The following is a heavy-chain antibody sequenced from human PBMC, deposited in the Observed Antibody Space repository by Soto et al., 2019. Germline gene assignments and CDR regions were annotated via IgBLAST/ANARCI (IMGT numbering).Heavy chain of an antibody. CDR3: ARDRYIWSHSYYGMDV. D-gene: IGHD3-10*01. V-gene: IGHV3-21*02. CDR2: ISSSSSYI. Sequence: EVQLVESGGGLVKPGGSLRLSCAASGFTFSSFSMDWVRQAPGKGLEWVSSISSSSSYIYYADSVKGRFTISRDNAKNSLYLQMNSLRAEDTAVYYCARDRYIWSHSYYGMDVWGQGTTVTVSS. J-gene: IGHJ6*02. CDR1: GFTFSSFS.